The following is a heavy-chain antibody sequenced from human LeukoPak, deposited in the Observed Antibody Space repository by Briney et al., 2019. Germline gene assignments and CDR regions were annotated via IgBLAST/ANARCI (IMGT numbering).Heavy chain of an antibody. CDR3: ARIAVAVSGTGYFDS. D-gene: IGHD6-19*01. CDR2: IYRSGLT. V-gene: IGHV4-4*02. Sequence: PSGTLSLTCAVSGGSISSSNWWTWVRQPPGKGLEWLGEIYRSGLTNYNPSLKGRLTISVDTSKNQFSLKLTSLTAADTAVYYCARIAVAVSGTGYFDSWGPGSLVTVSS. CDR1: GGSISSSNW. J-gene: IGHJ4*02.